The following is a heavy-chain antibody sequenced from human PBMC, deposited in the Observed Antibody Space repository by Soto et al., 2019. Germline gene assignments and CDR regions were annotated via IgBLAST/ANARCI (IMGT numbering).Heavy chain of an antibody. D-gene: IGHD3-16*01. CDR1: GYTFTNFG. CDR2: ISAYNGNT. Sequence: QVQLVQSGAEVKKPGASVKVSCKASGYTFTNFGISWVRQAPGQGLEWMGWISAYNGNTNYAQNCQGRVPMTPDASTSTAYMELRSLRSGDTAVYYCARGGTPIDSWGQGTLVTVSS. J-gene: IGHJ4*02. CDR3: ARGGTPIDS. V-gene: IGHV1-18*01.